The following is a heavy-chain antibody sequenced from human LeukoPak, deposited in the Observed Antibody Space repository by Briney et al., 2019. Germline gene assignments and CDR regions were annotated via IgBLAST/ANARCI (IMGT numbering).Heavy chain of an antibody. Sequence: GGSLRLSCAASGFTFSSYAMSWVRQAPGKGLEWVSAISGSGGSTYYADSVKGRFTISRDNSKNTLYLQMNSLRAEDTAVYYCARNYGSGSYYTDYWGQGTLVTVSS. CDR1: GFTFSSYA. CDR3: ARNYGSGSYYTDY. V-gene: IGHV3-23*01. D-gene: IGHD3-10*01. J-gene: IGHJ4*02. CDR2: ISGSGGST.